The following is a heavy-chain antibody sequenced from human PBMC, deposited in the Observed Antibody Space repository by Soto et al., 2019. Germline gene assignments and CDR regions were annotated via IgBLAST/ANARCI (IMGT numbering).Heavy chain of an antibody. D-gene: IGHD4-17*01. J-gene: IGHJ4*02. V-gene: IGHV4-39*07. CDR2: IFYNGNS. Sequence: SETLSLTCSVSGGSISNPIYYWAWIRQPPGKGLEWIGSIFYNGNSYFNPSLKSRVTISVDTSKNQFSLKLSSVTAADTAVYYCARASDYGDYVWLDYWGQGTLVTVSS. CDR1: GGSISNPIYY. CDR3: ARASDYGDYVWLDY.